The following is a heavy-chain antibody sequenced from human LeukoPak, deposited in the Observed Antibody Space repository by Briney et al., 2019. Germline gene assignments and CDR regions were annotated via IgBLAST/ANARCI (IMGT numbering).Heavy chain of an antibody. CDR3: ARYQLLYYYYGMDV. V-gene: IGHV3-33*01. CDR2: IWYDGSNK. CDR1: GFTFSSYG. J-gene: IGHJ6*02. Sequence: GRSLRLSCAASGFTFSSYGMHWVRQAPGKGLEWVAVIWYDGSNKYYADSVKGRFTISRDNSKNTLYLQMNSLRAEDTAVYYCARYQLLYYYYGMDVWGQGTTVTVSS. D-gene: IGHD2-2*01.